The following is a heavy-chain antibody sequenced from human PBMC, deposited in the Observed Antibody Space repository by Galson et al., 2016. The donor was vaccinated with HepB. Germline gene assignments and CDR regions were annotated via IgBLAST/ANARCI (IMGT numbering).Heavy chain of an antibody. D-gene: IGHD3-16*01. V-gene: IGHV4-31*03. CDR1: GGFISNAGYY. J-gene: IGHJ2*01. CDR3: ARDRGRYFDGNISHAHWYFDL. CDR2: IYHSGTT. Sequence: TLSHTCTVSGGFISNAGYYWSWIRHHPGKGLEWIGYIYHSGTTYHNPSLKSRITMSVDTSKNQFSLKLRAVTAADTAVYYCARDRGRYFDGNISHAHWYFDLWGRGTLVTVSS.